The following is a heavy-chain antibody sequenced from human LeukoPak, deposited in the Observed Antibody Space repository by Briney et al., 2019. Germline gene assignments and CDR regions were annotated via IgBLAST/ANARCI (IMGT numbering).Heavy chain of an antibody. CDR1: GFTFSSYA. J-gene: IGHJ4*02. CDR3: AKDPYYDSSGYYSDY. D-gene: IGHD3-22*01. V-gene: IGHV3-23*01. Sequence: GGSPRLSCAASGFTFSSYAMSWVRQAPGKGLEWVSSISGSGGTTFYADSVRGRFTISRDNSKNTLYLQMNSLRAEDTAVYYCAKDPYYDSSGYYSDYWGQGTLVTVSS. CDR2: ISGSGGTT.